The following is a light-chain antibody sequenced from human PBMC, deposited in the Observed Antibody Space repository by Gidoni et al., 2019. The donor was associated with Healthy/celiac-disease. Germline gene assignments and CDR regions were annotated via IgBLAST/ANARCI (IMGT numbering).Light chain of an antibody. CDR3: QQSYSTLYT. Sequence: IQMTPSPSSLSASVVGRVTITCRASQSISSYLNWYQQKPGKAPKLLIYAASRLQSGVPTRFSGRGSGTDFTLTISSLQPEDFATYYCQQSYSTLYTFGQGTKLEIK. J-gene: IGKJ2*01. CDR2: AAS. V-gene: IGKV1-39*01. CDR1: QSISSY.